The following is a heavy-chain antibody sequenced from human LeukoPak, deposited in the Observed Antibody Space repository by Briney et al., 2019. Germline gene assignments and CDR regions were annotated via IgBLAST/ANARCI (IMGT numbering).Heavy chain of an antibody. CDR3: ARVWSGSSGYYYGMDV. CDR2: IYSGGST. CDR1: GFTVSSNY. D-gene: IGHD3-3*01. J-gene: IGHJ6*02. Sequence: PGGSLRLSRAASGFTVSSNYMSWVRQAPGKGLEWVSVIYSGGSTYYADSVKGRFTISRDNSKNTLYLQMNSLRAEDTAVYYCARVWSGSSGYYYGMDVWGQGTTVTVSS. V-gene: IGHV3-66*01.